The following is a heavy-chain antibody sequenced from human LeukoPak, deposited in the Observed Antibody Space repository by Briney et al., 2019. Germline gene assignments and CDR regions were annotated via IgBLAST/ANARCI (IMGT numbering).Heavy chain of an antibody. CDR2: INHSGST. J-gene: IGHJ4*02. D-gene: IGHD4-11*01. Sequence: SGTLSLTCAVYGGSFSGYYWSWIRQPPGKGLEWIGEINHSGSTNYNPSLKSRVTISVDTSKNQFSLKLSSVTAADTAVYYCARGLVEPDYTNFDYWGQGTLVTVSS. V-gene: IGHV4-34*01. CDR3: ARGLVEPDYTNFDY. CDR1: GGSFSGYY.